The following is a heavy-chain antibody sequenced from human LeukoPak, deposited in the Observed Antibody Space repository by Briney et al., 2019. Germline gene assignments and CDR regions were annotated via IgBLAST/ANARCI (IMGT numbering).Heavy chain of an antibody. CDR1: GYSLSSYY. Sequence: SETLSLTCTVSGYSLSSYYWGWLRQPPGKGLEGIGNIFYSGSTYYSPSLRSRVTISLDTSRNQFSLKLNSVTAADTAVYYCAKSNGYGLVDIWGQGTMVTVSS. D-gene: IGHD3-10*01. J-gene: IGHJ3*02. CDR2: IFYSGST. V-gene: IGHV4-39*07. CDR3: AKSNGYGLVDI.